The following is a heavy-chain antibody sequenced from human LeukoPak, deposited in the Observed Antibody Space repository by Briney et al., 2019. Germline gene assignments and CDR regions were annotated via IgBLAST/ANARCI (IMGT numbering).Heavy chain of an antibody. CDR1: GYSFTNYW. V-gene: IGHV5-51*01. J-gene: IGHJ4*02. D-gene: IGHD6-19*01. Sequence: KSRHISGRCTGYSFTNYWIGWVRHMPGKGLEWMGIIFPGDSDNRCSPSFQGQVTISAAKSISTAYRHWSSLKASATAMCCCARRDSSGWYSFGDYWGEGTLVTVSS. CDR2: IFPGDSDN. CDR3: ARRDSSGWYSFGDY.